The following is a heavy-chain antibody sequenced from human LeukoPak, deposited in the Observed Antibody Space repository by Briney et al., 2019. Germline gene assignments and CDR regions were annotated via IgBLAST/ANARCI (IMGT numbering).Heavy chain of an antibody. CDR2: IYYSGST. J-gene: IGHJ4*02. CDR1: GGSISSSSYY. CDR3: ARVSFTYGPLDS. Sequence: SETLSLTCTVSGGSISSSSYYWGWIRQPPGKGLEWIGSIYYSGSTYYNPSLQSRLIISADTSMTQFSLRLRSVTAADTAVYYCARVSFTYGPLDSWGPGILVTVSS. D-gene: IGHD4-17*01. V-gene: IGHV4-39*07.